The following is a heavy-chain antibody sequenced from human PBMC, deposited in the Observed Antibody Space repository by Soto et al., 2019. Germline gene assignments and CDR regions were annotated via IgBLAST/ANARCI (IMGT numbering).Heavy chain of an antibody. D-gene: IGHD3-3*01. J-gene: IGHJ4*02. Sequence: SETLSLTCTVSGGSISSSSYYWGWIRQPPGKGLEWIGSIYYSGSTYYNPSLKSRVTISVDTSKNQFSLKLSSVTAADTAVYYCARHLAVENDFWSGSLDYWGQGTLVTVSS. CDR1: GGSISSSSYY. CDR3: ARHLAVENDFWSGSLDY. V-gene: IGHV4-39*01. CDR2: IYYSGST.